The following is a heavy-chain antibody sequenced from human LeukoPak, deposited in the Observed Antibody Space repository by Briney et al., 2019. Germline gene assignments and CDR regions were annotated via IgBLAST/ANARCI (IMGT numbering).Heavy chain of an antibody. J-gene: IGHJ4*02. CDR1: GFTFRSSR. CDR3: ARAASFRFDY. V-gene: IGHV3-74*01. CDR2: MNSDGSGT. Sequence: GGSLRLSCAASGFTFRSSRMHWVRQAPGKGLEWVSRMNSDGSGTTHADSVKGRFTVSRDNAKNTLYLQMSSVRPEDTAVYYCARAASFRFDYWGLGTLVTVSS.